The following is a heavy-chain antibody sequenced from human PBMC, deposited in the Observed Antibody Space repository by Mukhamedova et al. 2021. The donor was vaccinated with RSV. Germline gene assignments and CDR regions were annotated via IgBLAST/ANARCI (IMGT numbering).Heavy chain of an antibody. Sequence: GSTYYNPSLKSPVTVSADTSRNQFSLRLTSVTAADTAVYYCARQEISTANFDSWDHGTLVTVYS. D-gene: IGHD6-25*01. CDR3: ARQEISTANFDS. J-gene: IGHJ4*01. CDR2: GST. V-gene: IGHV4-39*01.